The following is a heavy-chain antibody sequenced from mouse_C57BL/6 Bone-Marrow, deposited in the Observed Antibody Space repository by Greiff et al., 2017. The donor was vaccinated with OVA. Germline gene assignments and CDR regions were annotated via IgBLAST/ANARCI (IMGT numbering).Heavy chain of an antibody. Sequence: QVQLQQSGPELVKPGASVKISCKASGYAFSSSWMNWVNQRPGKGLEWIGRIHPGDSDTNYNGKFKGKATMTADKSSSTAYMQLSSLTSEDSAVYCGARSGDAPAWFAYWGQGTLVTVSA. J-gene: IGHJ3*01. CDR2: IHPGDSDT. CDR3: ARSGDAPAWFAY. V-gene: IGHV1-82*01. CDR1: GYAFSSSW.